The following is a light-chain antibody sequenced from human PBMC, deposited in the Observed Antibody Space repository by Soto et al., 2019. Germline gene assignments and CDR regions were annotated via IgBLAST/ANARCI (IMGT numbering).Light chain of an antibody. J-gene: IGLJ1*01. CDR3: SSYTRSDNYA. CDR1: SSDVGAYNY. V-gene: IGLV2-14*01. CDR2: EVS. Sequence: QSVLTQPASVSGSPGQSITISCTGTSSDVGAYNYVSWYQQHPGKAPKVIIYEVSNRPSGVSNRFSGSKSGNTASLTISGLQVDDEADYYCSSYTRSDNYAFGTVTKLTVL.